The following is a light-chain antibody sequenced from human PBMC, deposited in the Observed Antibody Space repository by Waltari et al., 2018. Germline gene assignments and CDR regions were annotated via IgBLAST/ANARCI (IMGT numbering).Light chain of an antibody. CDR2: DSS. J-gene: IGKJ1*01. CDR1: QTVANTY. Sequence: EIVLTQSPVTLSLSPGEGATLSCRASQTVANTYLPRYQQKPGQSPRPLISDSSRRATGIPDRFRGSGSGTDFTLTITRLEPEDFAGYYCQQYGRSPQTFGQGTRVEIK. CDR3: QQYGRSPQT. V-gene: IGKV3-20*01.